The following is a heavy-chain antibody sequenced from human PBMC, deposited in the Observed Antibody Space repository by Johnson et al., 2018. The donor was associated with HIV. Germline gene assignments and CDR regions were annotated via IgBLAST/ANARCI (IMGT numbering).Heavy chain of an antibody. D-gene: IGHD2-15*01. CDR3: ARGIRYCSGGNCYSDAFDI. J-gene: IGHJ3*02. V-gene: IGHV3-30*03. Sequence: QVQLVESGGGLVQPGGSLRLSCAASGFAFSSFGVHWVRQAPGKGLEWVALISFDGNNKYYAGSVKGRFTISRENSKNTLYLQMNSLRAEDTAVYYCARGIRYCSGGNCYSDAFDIWGQGTMVTVSS. CDR2: ISFDGNNK. CDR1: GFAFSSFG.